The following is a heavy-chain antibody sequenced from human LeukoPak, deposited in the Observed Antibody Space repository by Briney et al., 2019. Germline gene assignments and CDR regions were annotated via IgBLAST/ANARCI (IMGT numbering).Heavy chain of an antibody. CDR3: AAVAGTYAFHI. Sequence: GASVKVSCKVSGYTLTELSMHWVRQAPGQGLEWMGIINPSGGSTNYAQKFQGRVTMTRDTSTSTVYMELSSLRSEDTAVYYCAAVAGTYAFHIWGQGTMVTVSS. J-gene: IGHJ3*02. D-gene: IGHD6-19*01. CDR2: INPSGGST. V-gene: IGHV1-46*01. CDR1: GYTLTELS.